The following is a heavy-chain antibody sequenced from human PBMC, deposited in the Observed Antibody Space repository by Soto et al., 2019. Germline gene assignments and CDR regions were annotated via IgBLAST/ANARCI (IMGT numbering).Heavy chain of an antibody. CDR3: ARGRGYSDYGFDY. CDR2: INSDGSST. CDR1: GFTFSSYW. Sequence: GGSLRLSCAASGFTFSSYWMHWVRQAPGKGLVWVSRINSDGSSTRYADSVKGRFTISRDNAKNTLYLQMNNLRAEDTAVYYCARGRGYSDYGFDYWGRGALVTVSS. D-gene: IGHD5-12*01. V-gene: IGHV3-74*01. J-gene: IGHJ4*02.